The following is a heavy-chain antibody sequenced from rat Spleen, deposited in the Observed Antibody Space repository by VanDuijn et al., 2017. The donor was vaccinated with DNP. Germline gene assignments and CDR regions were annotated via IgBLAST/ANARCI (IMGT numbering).Heavy chain of an antibody. CDR1: GFTFSHHD. CDR3: ARHDYSYSPHWYFDF. Sequence: EVQLVESGGGLVQPGRSLKLSCAASGFTFSHHDMAWVRQAPTKGLEWVAAISTTGGNTYYRDSVKGRFTVPKDNGKSTLYLQIDSLRSEDTATYYCARHDYSYSPHWYFDFWGPGTMVTVSS. CDR2: ISTTGGNT. J-gene: IGHJ1*01. D-gene: IGHD1-2*01. V-gene: IGHV5S23*01.